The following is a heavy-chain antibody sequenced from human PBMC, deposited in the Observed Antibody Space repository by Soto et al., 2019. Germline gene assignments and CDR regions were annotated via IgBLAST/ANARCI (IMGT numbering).Heavy chain of an antibody. V-gene: IGHV1-3*01. CDR3: ARDEYSSSWPRGGWFDP. Sequence: GASVKVSCKASGYTFTSYAMHWVRQAPGQRLEWMGWINAGNGNTKYSQKFQGRVTITRDTSASTAYMELSSLRSEDTAVYYCARDEYSSSWPRGGWFDPWGQGTLVTVS. CDR1: GYTFTSYA. J-gene: IGHJ5*02. D-gene: IGHD6-13*01. CDR2: INAGNGNT.